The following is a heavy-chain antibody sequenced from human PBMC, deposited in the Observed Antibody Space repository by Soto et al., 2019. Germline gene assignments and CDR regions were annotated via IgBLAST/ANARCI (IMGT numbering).Heavy chain of an antibody. CDR3: ASGHSGYDYGVDY. V-gene: IGHV4-39*01. D-gene: IGHD5-12*01. CDR1: GGSISSSSYY. Sequence: SETLSLTYTVSGGSISSSSYYWGWIRQPPGKGLEWIGSIYYSGSTYYNPPLKSRVTISVDTSKNQFSLKLSSVTAADTAVYYCASGHSGYDYGVDYWGQGTLVTVSS. CDR2: IYYSGST. J-gene: IGHJ4*02.